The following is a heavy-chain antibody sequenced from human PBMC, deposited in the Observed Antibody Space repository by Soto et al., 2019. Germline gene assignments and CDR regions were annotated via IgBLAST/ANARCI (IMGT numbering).Heavy chain of an antibody. J-gene: IGHJ6*02. D-gene: IGHD6-19*01. CDR3: ARDQVGSCWFYYYYGMDV. Sequence: GGSLRLSCAASGFTFSSYWMSWVRQAPGKGLEWVANIKQDGSEKYYVDSVKGRFTISRDNAKNSLYLQMNSLRAEDTAVYYCARDQVGSCWFYYYYGMDVWGQGTTVTVSS. CDR2: IKQDGSEK. V-gene: IGHV3-7*01. CDR1: GFTFSSYW.